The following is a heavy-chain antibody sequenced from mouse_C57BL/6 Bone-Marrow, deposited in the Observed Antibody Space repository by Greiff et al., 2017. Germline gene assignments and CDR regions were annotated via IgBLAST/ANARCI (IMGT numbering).Heavy chain of an antibody. CDR3: SRQVTTVLATKYFDV. J-gene: IGHJ1*03. V-gene: IGHV5-9*01. Sequence: LVESGGGLVKPGGSLKLSCAASGFTFSSYTMSWVRQTPEKRLQWVAAISGGGGNTYYPDSVKGRFTISRDNDKNILYLQMSSLRSEDTALYYCSRQVTTVLATKYFDVWGTGPTVTVSP. CDR2: ISGGGGNT. CDR1: GFTFSSYT. D-gene: IGHD1-1*01.